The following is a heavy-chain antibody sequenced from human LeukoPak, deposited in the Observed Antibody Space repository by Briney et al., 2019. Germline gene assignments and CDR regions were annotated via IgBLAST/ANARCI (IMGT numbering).Heavy chain of an antibody. D-gene: IGHD3-3*01. V-gene: IGHV1-2*02. CDR1: GYTFTGYY. Sequence: ASVKVSCKASGYTFTGYYMHWVRQAPGQGLEWMGWINPNSGGTNYAQKFQGRVTMTRDTSISTAYMELSRLRSDDTAVYYCARGYYYDFWSGYYSSGNWFDPWGQRTLVTVSS. CDR2: INPNSGGT. CDR3: ARGYYYDFWSGYYSSGNWFDP. J-gene: IGHJ5*02.